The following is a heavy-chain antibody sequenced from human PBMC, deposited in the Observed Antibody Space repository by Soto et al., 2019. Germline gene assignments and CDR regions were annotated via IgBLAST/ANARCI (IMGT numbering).Heavy chain of an antibody. V-gene: IGHV1-2*02. J-gene: IGHJ6*02. D-gene: IGHD6-13*01. Sequence: GASVKVSCKASGYTFTGYYTHWVRQAPGQGLEWMGWINPNSGGTNYAQTFQGRVTMTRDTSMSTAYMELSRLRSDDTAVYYCTRDKARIAAVPLSYYYYASDVWGQGTTVTVSS. CDR3: TRDKARIAAVPLSYYYYASDV. CDR1: GYTFTGYY. CDR2: INPNSGGT.